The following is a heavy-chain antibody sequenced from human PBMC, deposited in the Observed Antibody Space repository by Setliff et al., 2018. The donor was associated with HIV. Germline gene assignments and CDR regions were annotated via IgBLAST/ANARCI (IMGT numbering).Heavy chain of an antibody. CDR2: LYTIGST. J-gene: IGHJ2*01. D-gene: IGHD2-15*01. CDR3: ARESRVVEGSAYWYFDL. Sequence: SETLSLTCTVSGGSINNYYWSWIRQPPGKGLEWIGYLYTIGSTNYNPSLKSRVAFSVDTSKNQFSLNLSSVTAADTAVYYCARESRVVEGSAYWYFDLWGRGTLVTVSS. CDR1: GGSINNYY. V-gene: IGHV4-4*08.